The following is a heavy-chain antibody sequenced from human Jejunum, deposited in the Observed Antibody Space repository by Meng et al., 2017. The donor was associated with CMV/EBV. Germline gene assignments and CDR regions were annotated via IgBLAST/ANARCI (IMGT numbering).Heavy chain of an antibody. CDR2: VSSSGSTI. Sequence: LKISCTSSRFIFSSCEMNWVRQAPGRGLEWVSYVSSSGSTIYYADSVRGRFTVSRDNARNSLYLQMNSLRAEDTAVYYCAKWVSYWGQGTLVTVSS. V-gene: IGHV3-48*03. CDR3: AKWVSY. CDR1: RFIFSSCE. J-gene: IGHJ4*02. D-gene: IGHD2-8*01.